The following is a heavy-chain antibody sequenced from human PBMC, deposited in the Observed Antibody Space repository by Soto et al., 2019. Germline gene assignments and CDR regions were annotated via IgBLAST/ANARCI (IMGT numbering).Heavy chain of an antibody. V-gene: IGHV3-7*04. D-gene: IGHD3-10*01. Sequence: EVQLVESGGGLVQPGGSLRLSCAASGFTFSSYWMSWVRQAPGKGLEWVASIKQDGSEKNYVDSLKGRFTISRDNAKNSLDLQMNSLSAEDTAVYSCARAPGRPNYWGQGTLVTVSS. CDR3: ARAPGRPNY. CDR2: IKQDGSEK. J-gene: IGHJ4*02. CDR1: GFTFSSYW.